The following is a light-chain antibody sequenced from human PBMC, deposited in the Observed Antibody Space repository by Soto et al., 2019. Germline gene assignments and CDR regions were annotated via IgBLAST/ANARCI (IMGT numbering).Light chain of an antibody. J-gene: IGKJ3*01. CDR3: QQRSNWPT. CDR2: DTS. Sequence: ESVLTQSPATLSLSPGERATLSFRGRQTFRSFLAWYQQKPGQAPRLLIYDTSNRATGIPARFSGSRSGTNFTLTISSLEPEDFAVYFCQQRSNWPTFGPGTKVDMK. V-gene: IGKV3-11*01. CDR1: QTFRSF.